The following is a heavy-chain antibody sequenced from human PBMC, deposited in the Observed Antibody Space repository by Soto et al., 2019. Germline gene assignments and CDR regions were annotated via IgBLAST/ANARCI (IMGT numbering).Heavy chain of an antibody. Sequence: CGPPLVNPTPTLPLTSAFSGCSLRTSGMRLRWISHPPAEALEWLARIDWDDDKFYSTSLKTRLTISKDTSKNQVVLTMTNMDPVDTATYYCASSVVPAANIGYGMDVWGQGTPVTVSS. CDR3: ASSVVPAANIGYGMDV. D-gene: IGHD2-2*01. CDR1: GCSLRTSGMR. V-gene: IGHV2-70*04. J-gene: IGHJ6*02. CDR2: IDWDDDK.